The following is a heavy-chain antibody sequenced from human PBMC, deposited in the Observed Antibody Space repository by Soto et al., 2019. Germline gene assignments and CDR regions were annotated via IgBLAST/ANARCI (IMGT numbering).Heavy chain of an antibody. CDR3: AKVRWEYKSGGYYFDY. Sequence: ASVKVSCKASGYTFISFGVSWVRQAPGQGPEWMVWISSVNGNTNYAQKLQGRVTMTTDTLTRTAYMELRSLRSDDTAVYYCAKVRWEYKSGGYYFDYWGKATQVTVCS. D-gene: IGHD6-6*01. CDR2: ISSVNGNT. J-gene: IGHJ4*02. V-gene: IGHV1-18*01. CDR1: GYTFISFG.